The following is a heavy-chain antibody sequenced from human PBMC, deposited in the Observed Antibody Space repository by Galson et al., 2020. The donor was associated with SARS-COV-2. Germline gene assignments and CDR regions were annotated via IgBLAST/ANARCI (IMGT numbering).Heavy chain of an antibody. CDR2: INIRGHT. Sequence: NPSETLSLTFAVYGGSLSGYSWTWLRLSPEKGLESIGEINIRGHTNYRTPHTRPVTEPIDTSKNQFYLNLRSVTAADTARDYCARGRRGVVPSPVLGLGPYYSYYYMDGWGQGTTVTVSS. CDR1: GGSLSGYS. D-gene: IGHD3-10*01. V-gene: IGHV4-34*01. CDR3: ARGRRGVVPSPVLGLGPYYSYYYMDG. J-gene: IGHJ6*03.